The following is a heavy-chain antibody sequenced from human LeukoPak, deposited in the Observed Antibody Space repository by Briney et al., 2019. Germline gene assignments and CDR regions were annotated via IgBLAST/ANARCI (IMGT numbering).Heavy chain of an antibody. D-gene: IGHD3-3*01. J-gene: IGHJ4*02. V-gene: IGHV4-59*01. Sequence: PSETLSLTCTVSGSSISSYYWSWIRQPPGKGLEWIGYMYYSGSTNYNPSLKSRVTISVDTSKNQFSLRLSSVTAADTAVYYCASFPGTSRFQYWGQGTLVTVSS. CDR3: ASFPGTSRFQY. CDR1: GSSISSYY. CDR2: MYYSGST.